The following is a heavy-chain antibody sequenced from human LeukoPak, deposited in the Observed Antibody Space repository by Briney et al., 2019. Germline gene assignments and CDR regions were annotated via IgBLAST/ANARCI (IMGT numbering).Heavy chain of an antibody. J-gene: IGHJ5*02. CDR2: IYYSGST. Sequence: SETLSLTCTVSGGSISSYYWSWIRQPPGKGLEGIGYIYYSGSTNYNPSLKSRVTISVDTSKNQISLKLSSVTAADTAVDYCARERQWLVRGWFDPWGQGTLVTVSS. CDR3: ARERQWLVRGWFDP. CDR1: GGSISSYY. D-gene: IGHD6-19*01. V-gene: IGHV4-59*01.